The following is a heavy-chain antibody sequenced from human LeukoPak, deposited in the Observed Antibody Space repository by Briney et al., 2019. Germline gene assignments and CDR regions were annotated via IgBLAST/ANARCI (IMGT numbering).Heavy chain of an antibody. CDR1: GYTFTCYY. Sequence: ASVKVSCKASGYTFTCYYMHWLRQAPGQGLEWMGLINPNSGGTNYAQKFQGRVTMTRDMSISTAYMELSRLRSDDTAVYYCASTGVDDAFDIWGQGTMVTVSS. CDR2: INPNSGGT. V-gene: IGHV1-2*02. CDR3: ASTGVDDAFDI. D-gene: IGHD3-3*01. J-gene: IGHJ3*02.